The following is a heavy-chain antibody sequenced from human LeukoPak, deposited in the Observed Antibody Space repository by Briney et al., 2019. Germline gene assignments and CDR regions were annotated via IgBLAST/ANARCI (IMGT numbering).Heavy chain of an antibody. V-gene: IGHV4-34*01. J-gene: IGHJ4*02. CDR1: GGSFSGYY. Sequence: SETLSLTCAVYGGSFSGYYWSWIRQPPGKGLEWIGEINHSGSTNYNPSLKSRVTISVDTSKNQFSLKLSSVTAADTAVYYCARGIAARQSIFDYWGQETLVAVSS. D-gene: IGHD6-6*01. CDR2: INHSGST. CDR3: ARGIAARQSIFDY.